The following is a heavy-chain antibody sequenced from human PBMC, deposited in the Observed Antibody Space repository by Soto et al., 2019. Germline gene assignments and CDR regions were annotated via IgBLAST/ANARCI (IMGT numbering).Heavy chain of an antibody. D-gene: IGHD2-8*01. J-gene: IGHJ4*02. CDR1: GYSISSSNW. Sequence: SETLSLTCAVSGYSISSSNWWGWIRQPPGKGLEWIGYIYYSGTTYYNPSLKSRVTMSADTSKNQFSLKLTSVTAVDTAVYYCAGREIQGTIDYWGQGTLVTVSS. CDR3: AGREIQGTIDY. V-gene: IGHV4-28*01. CDR2: IYYSGTT.